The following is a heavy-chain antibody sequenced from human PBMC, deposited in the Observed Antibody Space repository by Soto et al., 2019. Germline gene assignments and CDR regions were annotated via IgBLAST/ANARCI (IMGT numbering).Heavy chain of an antibody. CDR3: ARDHSPQQLVTNWFDS. D-gene: IGHD6-13*01. J-gene: IGHJ5*01. Sequence: XSVKVSCKASGYPFMNYGIIWVRQAPGQGLEWMGWIIPYNGNTHYEEKFQGRVTMSTDTFTSTAYMELKSLRSDDTAVYYCARDHSPQQLVTNWFDSCGQGTLVTVSS. CDR2: IIPYNGNT. CDR1: GYPFMNYG. V-gene: IGHV1-18*01.